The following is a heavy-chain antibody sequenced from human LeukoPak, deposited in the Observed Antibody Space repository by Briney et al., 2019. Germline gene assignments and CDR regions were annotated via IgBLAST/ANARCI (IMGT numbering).Heavy chain of an antibody. J-gene: IGHJ2*01. CDR1: GGSISSGDYY. V-gene: IGHV4-30-4*01. CDR2: IYYSGST. Sequence: SETLSLTCTVSGGSISSGDYYWSWIRQPPGKGLEWIGYIYYSGSTYYNPSLKSRVTISVDTSKNQFSLKLSSVTAADTAVYYCARLDWSNWCFDLWGRGTLVIVSS. CDR3: ARLDWSNWCFDL. D-gene: IGHD3/OR15-3a*01.